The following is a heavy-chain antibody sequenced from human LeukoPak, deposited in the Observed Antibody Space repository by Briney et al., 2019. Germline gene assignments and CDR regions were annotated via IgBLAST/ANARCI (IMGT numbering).Heavy chain of an antibody. V-gene: IGHV3-53*01. Sequence: GGSLRLSCAASGFTVSSKYMSWVRQAPGEGLEWVSVVYRGGGTNYADSVKGRFTISRDTSKNTMYLQMNSLRDEDTAVYYCRICGGDCSLIDYWGQGALVTVSS. J-gene: IGHJ4*02. CDR3: RICGGDCSLIDY. D-gene: IGHD2-21*02. CDR2: VYRGGGT. CDR1: GFTVSSKY.